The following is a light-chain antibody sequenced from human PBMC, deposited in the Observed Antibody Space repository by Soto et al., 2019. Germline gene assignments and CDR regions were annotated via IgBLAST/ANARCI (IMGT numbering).Light chain of an antibody. Sequence: QSALTQPASVSGSPGQSITISCTGTSSDVGPYNYVSWYQHHPGKAPKLLIYEVSNRPSGVSNRFSGSKSGNTASLTISGLQAEDEADYYCLSYTSTNTRVFGGGTKVTVL. V-gene: IGLV2-14*01. CDR1: SSDVGPYNY. CDR2: EVS. CDR3: LSYTSTNTRV. J-gene: IGLJ2*01.